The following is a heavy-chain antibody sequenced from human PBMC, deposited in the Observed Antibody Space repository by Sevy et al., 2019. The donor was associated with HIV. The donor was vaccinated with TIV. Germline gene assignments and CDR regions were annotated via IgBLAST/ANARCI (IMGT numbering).Heavy chain of an antibody. CDR2: IIAVFGTT. CDR3: ARDTHYYVSGSFDS. CDR1: GGIFRSNA. J-gene: IGHJ4*01. V-gene: IGHV1-69*13. D-gene: IGHD3-10*01. Sequence: ASVKVSCKASGGIFRSNAISWVRQAPGQGLEWVGGIIAVFGTTYYAQKFHGRVTLIADESTGTVHMELRSLRSEDTAIYYCARDTHYYVSGSFDSWGQGTQVTVSS.